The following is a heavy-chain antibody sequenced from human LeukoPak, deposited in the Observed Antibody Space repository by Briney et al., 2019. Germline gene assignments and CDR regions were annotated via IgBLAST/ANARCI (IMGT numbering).Heavy chain of an antibody. CDR2: MYSSGST. CDR3: ARDRSGSNGYYSAFDT. J-gene: IGHJ3*02. V-gene: IGHV4-4*07. D-gene: IGHD3-22*01. CDR1: GGSISSYY. Sequence: SETLSLTCNVSGGSISSYYWSWIRQTAGRGLEWIGRMYSSGSTYYSPSLKSRVTMSVDTSKNQFSLTLSSATAADTAVYYCARDRSGSNGYYSAFDTWGQGILVTVSS.